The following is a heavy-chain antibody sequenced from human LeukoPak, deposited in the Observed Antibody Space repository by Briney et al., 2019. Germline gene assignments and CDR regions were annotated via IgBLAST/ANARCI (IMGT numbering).Heavy chain of an antibody. J-gene: IGHJ4*02. CDR1: GFPFSSYG. Sequence: GSLRLSCAASGFPFSSYGMHWVRQVPGKGLEWVALIWYDGSNKYYTDSVKGRLTISRDNSKDTLFLQMNSLRVEDTAVYYCAREGPRGNSQFDYWGQGTLVTVSP. CDR2: IWYDGSNK. CDR3: AREGPRGNSQFDY. D-gene: IGHD2/OR15-2a*01. V-gene: IGHV3-33*08.